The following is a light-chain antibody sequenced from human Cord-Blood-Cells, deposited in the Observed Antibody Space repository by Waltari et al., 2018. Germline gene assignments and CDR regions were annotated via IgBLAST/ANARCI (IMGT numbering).Light chain of an antibody. CDR2: EGR. CDR1: TGDVAGYNN. Sequence: QSPLTHPPSAPGSPGEPPTTPCTGTTGDVAGYNNFSRYQQHPGNAPNPMIYEGRKRPSGLPDGCSGAKSGYTGSRTVSGLQAEDEAYYYRSAYAGSNTPRVIGGGTKLTV. V-gene: IGLV2-8*01. CDR3: SAYAGSNTPRV. J-gene: IGLJ3*02.